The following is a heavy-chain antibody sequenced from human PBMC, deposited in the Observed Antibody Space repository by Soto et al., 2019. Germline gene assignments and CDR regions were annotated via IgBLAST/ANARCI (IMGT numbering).Heavy chain of an antibody. CDR3: ARVLVLIVYDSYFDY. V-gene: IGHV3-66*01. CDR1: GFTVSSNY. CDR2: IYSGGST. J-gene: IGHJ4*02. D-gene: IGHD2-8*01. Sequence: GGSLRLSCAASGFTVSSNYMSWVRQAPGKGLEWVSVIYSGGSTYYADSVKGRFTISRDNSKNTLYLQMNSLRAEDTAVYYCARVLVLIVYDSYFDYWGQGTLVTVSS.